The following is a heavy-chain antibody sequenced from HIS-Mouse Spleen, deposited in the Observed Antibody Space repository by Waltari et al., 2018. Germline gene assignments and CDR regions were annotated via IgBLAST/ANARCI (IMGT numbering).Heavy chain of an antibody. CDR3: AGHDSNFYYYYGMDV. CDR1: GGPISSYY. D-gene: IGHD4-4*01. V-gene: IGHV4-59*08. J-gene: IGHJ6*02. CDR2: IYYSGST. Sequence: QVQLQESGPGLVKPSETLSLPRTFSGGPISSYYWSWIRQPPGKGLEWIGYIYYSGSTNYNPSLKSRVTISVDTSKNQFSLKLSSVTAADTAVYYCAGHDSNFYYYYGMDVWGQGTTVTVSS.